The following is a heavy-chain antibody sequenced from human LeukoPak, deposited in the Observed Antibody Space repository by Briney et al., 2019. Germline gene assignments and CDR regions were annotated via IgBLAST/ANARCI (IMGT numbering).Heavy chain of an antibody. CDR1: GFTFSNAW. V-gene: IGHV3-15*01. CDR2: IKSKTDGGTT. D-gene: IGHD3-22*01. J-gene: IGHJ4*01. Sequence: GGSLRLSCAASGFTFSNAWMSWVRRAPGKGLEWVGRIKSKTDGGTTDYAAPVKGRFTISRDDSKNTLYLQMNSLKTEDTAVYYCTTDPDYYDSSGQVYWGQGTLVTVSS. CDR3: TTDPDYYDSSGQVY.